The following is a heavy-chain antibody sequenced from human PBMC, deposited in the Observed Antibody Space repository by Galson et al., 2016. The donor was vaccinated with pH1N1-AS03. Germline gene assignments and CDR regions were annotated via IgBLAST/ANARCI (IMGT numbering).Heavy chain of an antibody. Sequence: SETLSLTCAVSGDSISTSNWWSWVRQPPGKGLEWIGEVSHAGRTNYSPSLKSRVTISLDKSENQFSLQLTSVTAAGTAVYYCARDVLPYSLGLDVWGQGTTVTVSS. CDR3: ARDVLPYSLGLDV. J-gene: IGHJ6*02. CDR2: VSHAGRT. D-gene: IGHD5-18*01. CDR1: GDSISTSNW. V-gene: IGHV4-4*02.